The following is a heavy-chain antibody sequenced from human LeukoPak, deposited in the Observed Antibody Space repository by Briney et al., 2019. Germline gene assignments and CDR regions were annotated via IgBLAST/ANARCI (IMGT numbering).Heavy chain of an antibody. J-gene: IGHJ3*02. CDR2: ITGSGGRT. CDR3: AKSNGYGLIDI. CDR1: GFTFSSYA. D-gene: IGHD3-10*01. V-gene: IGHV3-23*01. Sequence: PGGSLRLSCAASGFTFSSYAMNWVRQAPGKGLEWVSAITGSGGRTYYADSVKGRFTISRDNSKNTLYLQMNSLRAEDTAIYYCAKSNGYGLIDIWGQGTMVTVSS.